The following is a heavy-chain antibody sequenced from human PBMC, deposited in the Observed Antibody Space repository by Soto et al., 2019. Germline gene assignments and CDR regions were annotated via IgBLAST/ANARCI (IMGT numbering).Heavy chain of an antibody. V-gene: IGHV3-9*01. CDR1: GFTFDDYA. Sequence: EVQLVESGGGLVQPGRSLRLSCAASGFTFDDYAMHWVRQAPGKGLEWVSGISWNSGSIGYADSVKGRVTISRDNAKNSLYLQMDSLRAEDTALYYCAKDRYNYGDYENDAFDIWGQGTMVTVSS. CDR3: AKDRYNYGDYENDAFDI. J-gene: IGHJ3*02. D-gene: IGHD4-17*01. CDR2: ISWNSGSI.